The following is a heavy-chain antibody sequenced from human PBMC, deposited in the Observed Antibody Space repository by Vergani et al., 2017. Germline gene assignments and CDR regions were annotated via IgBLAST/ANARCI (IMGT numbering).Heavy chain of an antibody. Sequence: EVQLVESGGGLVKPGGSLRLSCAASGFTFSSYSMNWVRQAPGKGLEWVSSISSSSSYIYYADSVKGRFTISRDNAKNSLYLQMNSLRAEDTAVYYCAREAPEGDSYYYYYYGMDVWGQGTTVTVSS. CDR2: ISSSSSYI. V-gene: IGHV3-21*01. J-gene: IGHJ6*02. CDR3: AREAPEGDSYYYYYYGMDV. CDR1: GFTFSSYS. D-gene: IGHD1-14*01.